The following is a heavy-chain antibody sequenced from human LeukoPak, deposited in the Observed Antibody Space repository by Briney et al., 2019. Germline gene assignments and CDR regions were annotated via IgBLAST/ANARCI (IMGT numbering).Heavy chain of an antibody. V-gene: IGHV4-59*01. J-gene: IGHJ4*02. CDR2: IYYSGST. Sequence: SETLSLTCTVSGGSISSYYWSWIRQPPGKGLEWIGYIYYSGSTNYNPSLKSRVTISVDTSKNQFSLKLSSVTAADTAVYYCARGGAAAGIGYWGQGTLVVVSS. CDR1: GGSISSYY. D-gene: IGHD6-13*01. CDR3: ARGGAAAGIGY.